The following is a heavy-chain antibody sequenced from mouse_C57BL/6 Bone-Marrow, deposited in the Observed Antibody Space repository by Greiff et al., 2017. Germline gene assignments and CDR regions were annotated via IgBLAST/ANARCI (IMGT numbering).Heavy chain of an antibody. V-gene: IGHV1-53*01. CDR3: ARNPTTVVATNFDY. J-gene: IGHJ2*01. Sequence: QVQLKESGTELVKPGASVKLSCKASGYTFTSYWMHWVKQRPGQGLEWIGNINPSNGGTNYNEKFKSKATLTVDKSSSTAYMQLSSLTSEDSAVYYCARNPTTVVATNFDYWGQGTTLTVSS. CDR1: GYTFTSYW. D-gene: IGHD1-1*01. CDR2: INPSNGGT.